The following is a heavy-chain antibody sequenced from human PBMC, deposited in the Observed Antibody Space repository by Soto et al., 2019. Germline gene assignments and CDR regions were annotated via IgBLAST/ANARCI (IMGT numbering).Heavy chain of an antibody. J-gene: IGHJ4*02. V-gene: IGHV4-59*01. D-gene: IGHD5-12*01. CDR3: ARVLSDYDPFDY. CDR1: GDSINGYY. CDR2: IYYSGST. Sequence: SETLSLTCTVSGDSINGYYWSWIRQPPGKGLEWIGYIYYSGSTNYNPSLKSRVTISIDTSKNEFSLKLSSVTAAGTAVYYCARVLSDYDPFDYWGQGTLVTVSS.